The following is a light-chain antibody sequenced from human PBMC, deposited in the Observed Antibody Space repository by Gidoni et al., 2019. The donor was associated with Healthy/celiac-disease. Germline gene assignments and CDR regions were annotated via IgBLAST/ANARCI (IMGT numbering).Light chain of an antibody. J-gene: IGKJ2*01. V-gene: IGKV1-5*03. CDR1: QSISSW. CDR2: KAS. Sequence: DIQMTQSPSILSASVGDRVTSTCRASQSISSWLAWYQQKPGKAPKLLIYKASSLESGVPSRFSGSGSGTEFTLTISSLQPDDFATYYCQQYNSYSPYTFGQGTKLEIK. CDR3: QQYNSYSPYT.